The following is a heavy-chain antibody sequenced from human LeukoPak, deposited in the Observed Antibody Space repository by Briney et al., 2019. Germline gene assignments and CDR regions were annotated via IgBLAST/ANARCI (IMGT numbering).Heavy chain of an antibody. CDR1: GYTFTGYY. D-gene: IGHD2-2*01. V-gene: IGHV1-2*02. Sequence: ASVKISCKASGYTFTGYYMHWVRQAPGQGLEWMGWINPNSGGTNYAQKFQGRVTMTRDTSISTAYMELSRLRSDDTAVYYCARGAEYCSSTSCCGWFDPWGQGTLVTVSS. J-gene: IGHJ5*02. CDR3: ARGAEYCSSTSCCGWFDP. CDR2: INPNSGGT.